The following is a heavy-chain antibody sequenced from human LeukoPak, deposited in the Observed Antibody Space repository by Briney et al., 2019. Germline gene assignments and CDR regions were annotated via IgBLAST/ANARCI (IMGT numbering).Heavy chain of an antibody. J-gene: IGHJ6*04. CDR1: GGTFSSYA. Sequence: SVKVSCKASGGTFSSYAISWVRQAPGQGLEWMGGIIPIFGTANYAQKFQGRVTITADKSTSTAYMELSSLRSEDTAVYYCARAVYYYGSGSPDYYYGMDVWGKGTTVTVSS. CDR2: IIPIFGTA. V-gene: IGHV1-69*06. CDR3: ARAVYYYGSGSPDYYYGMDV. D-gene: IGHD3-10*01.